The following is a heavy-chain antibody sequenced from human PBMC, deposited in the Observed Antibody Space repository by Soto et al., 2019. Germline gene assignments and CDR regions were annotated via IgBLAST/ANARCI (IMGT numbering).Heavy chain of an antibody. CDR1: GGSISSSSYY. J-gene: IGHJ6*03. Sequence: SETLSLTCTVSGGSISSSSYYWGWIRQPPGKGLEGIGSIYYSGSTYYNPSLKSRVTISVDTSKNQFSLKLSSVTAADTAVYYCARHLKEGLITIFGPAYYYYMDVWGKGTTVTVSS. CDR3: ARHLKEGLITIFGPAYYYYMDV. D-gene: IGHD3-3*01. CDR2: IYYSGST. V-gene: IGHV4-39*01.